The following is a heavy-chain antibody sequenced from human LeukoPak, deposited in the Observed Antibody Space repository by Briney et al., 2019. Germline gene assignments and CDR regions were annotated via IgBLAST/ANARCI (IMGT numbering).Heavy chain of an antibody. Sequence: ASVRVSCKASGYSFITYYIQWVRQAPGQGREGMGLIYTSGDSTMYAQNFEGRVTITRDTSANTVYMELSSLRSEDTAMYYCARDHHWIGGFDPWGQGTLVTVSS. D-gene: IGHD3-10*01. CDR2: IYTSGDST. J-gene: IGHJ5*02. CDR3: ARDHHWIGGFDP. V-gene: IGHV1-46*03. CDR1: GYSFITYY.